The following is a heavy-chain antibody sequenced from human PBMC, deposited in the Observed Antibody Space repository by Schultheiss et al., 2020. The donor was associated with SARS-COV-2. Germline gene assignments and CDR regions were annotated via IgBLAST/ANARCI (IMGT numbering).Heavy chain of an antibody. CDR2: IYYSGST. J-gene: IGHJ4*02. V-gene: IGHV4-4*02. D-gene: IGHD3-10*01. Sequence: SETLSLTCAVSGGSISSSNWWSWVRQPPGKGLEWIGYIYYSGSTYDNPSLKSRVTISVDTSKNQFSLKLSSVTAADTAVYYCARQYRLLWFGELYRDPYYFDYWGQGTLVTVSS. CDR1: GGSISSSNW. CDR3: ARQYRLLWFGELYRDPYYFDY.